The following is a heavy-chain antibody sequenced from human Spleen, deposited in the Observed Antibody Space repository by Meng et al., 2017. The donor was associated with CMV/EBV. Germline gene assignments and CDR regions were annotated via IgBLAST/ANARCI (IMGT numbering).Heavy chain of an antibody. J-gene: IGHJ5*02. Sequence: ASVKVSCKASGYTFTSHGISWVRQAPGQVLEWMGWISAYNGNTNYAQKLQGRVTMTTDTSPSKAYMELRSPRSDNTAVYYCARDTFTMVRSRLGWFDPWGQGTLVTVSS. V-gene: IGHV1-18*01. D-gene: IGHD3-10*01. CDR3: ARDTFTMVRSRLGWFDP. CDR1: GYTFTSHG. CDR2: ISAYNGNT.